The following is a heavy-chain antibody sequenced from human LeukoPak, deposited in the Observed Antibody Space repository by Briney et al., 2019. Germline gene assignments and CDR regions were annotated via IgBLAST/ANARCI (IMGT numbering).Heavy chain of an antibody. V-gene: IGHV4-34*01. CDR2: MTHSGSI. CDR3: ARVENSGSSSGRAFDI. Sequence: SQRLSLTCAVYGGSFSGYYWSWIRQPPGKGLEWIGEMTHSGSINSNPSLKSRVAISLATSKNQFSLKLSSVTAADTAVYYCARVENSGSSSGRAFDIWGQGTMVTVSS. J-gene: IGHJ3*02. CDR1: GGSFSGYY. D-gene: IGHD1-26*01.